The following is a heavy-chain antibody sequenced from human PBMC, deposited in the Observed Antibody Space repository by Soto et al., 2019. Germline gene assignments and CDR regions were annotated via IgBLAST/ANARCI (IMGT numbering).Heavy chain of an antibody. D-gene: IGHD3-22*01. CDR1: GFTFSSFE. J-gene: IGHJ4*02. V-gene: IGHV3-48*03. Sequence: EVQLVESGGGSEQPGGSLRLSCSTSGFTFSSFEMSWVRQAPGKGLEWVSYISSSGSAIYYADSVEGRFTISRDTAKKSLVLQMDNLRAEDTAVYFCARVGLDYDSSGYYFDKWGQGTLVTVSS. CDR3: ARVGLDYDSSGYYFDK. CDR2: ISSSGSAI.